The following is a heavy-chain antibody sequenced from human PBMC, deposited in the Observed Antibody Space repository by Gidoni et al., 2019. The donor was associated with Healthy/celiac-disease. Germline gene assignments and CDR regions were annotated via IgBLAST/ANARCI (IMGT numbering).Heavy chain of an antibody. J-gene: IGHJ4*02. CDR2: IYYSGST. CDR1: GGSISSYY. V-gene: IGHV4-59*01. D-gene: IGHD7-27*01. CDR3: AGGELGGFDY. Sequence: QVQLQESGPGLVKPSETLSLTCTVSGGSISSYYWGWIRQPPGKGLEWIGYIYYSGSTNYNPSLKSRVTISVDTSKTQFSLKLISVTAADPSVYYCAGGELGGFDYWGQGTLVTVSS.